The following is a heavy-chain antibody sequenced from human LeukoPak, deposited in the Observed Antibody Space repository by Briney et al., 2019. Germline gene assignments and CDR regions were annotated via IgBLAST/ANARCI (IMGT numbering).Heavy chain of an antibody. Sequence: GGSLRLSCAASGFSVSCNYMTWVRQAPGKGLQWVSFIYAGGSTYYADSVKGRFTTSRDNSKNILYLQMTSLRVEDTAVYYCAKDRDRSRVWGKGTTVTVSS. D-gene: IGHD1-14*01. V-gene: IGHV3-53*01. J-gene: IGHJ6*04. CDR1: GFSVSCNY. CDR3: AKDRDRSRV. CDR2: IYAGGST.